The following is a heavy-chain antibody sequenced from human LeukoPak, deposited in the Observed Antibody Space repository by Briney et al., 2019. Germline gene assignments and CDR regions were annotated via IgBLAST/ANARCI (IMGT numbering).Heavy chain of an antibody. CDR3: ARVRTTMVRGVNHYGMDV. CDR1: GGSISSSNW. V-gene: IGHV4-4*02. D-gene: IGHD3-10*01. CDR2: IYHSGST. J-gene: IGHJ6*04. Sequence: PSETLSLTCAVSGGSISSSNWWRWVRQPPGKGLEWIGEIYHSGSTNYNPSLKSRVTISVDKSKNQFSLKLSSVTAADTAVYYCARVRTTMVRGVNHYGMDVWGKGTTVTVSS.